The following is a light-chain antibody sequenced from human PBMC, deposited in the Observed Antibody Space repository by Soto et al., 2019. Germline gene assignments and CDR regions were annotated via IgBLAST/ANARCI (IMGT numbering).Light chain of an antibody. J-gene: IGKJ1*01. CDR1: QSVNSN. Sequence: EIVLTQSPATLSVSPVEIATLSCRASQSVNSNLVWYQQKLGQAPRVLIYGASTRATGIPDRFSGSGSGTEFILTISSLQSEDFAVYYCQEYNTWPWTFGQGTKVDIK. CDR2: GAS. V-gene: IGKV3-15*01. CDR3: QEYNTWPWT.